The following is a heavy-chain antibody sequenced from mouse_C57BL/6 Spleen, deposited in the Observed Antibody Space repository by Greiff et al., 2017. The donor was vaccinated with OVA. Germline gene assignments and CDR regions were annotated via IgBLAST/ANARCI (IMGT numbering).Heavy chain of an antibody. D-gene: IGHD4-1*01. V-gene: IGHV5-17*01. CDR2: ISSGSSTI. J-gene: IGHJ4*01. CDR3: AKLYMDD. CDR1: GFTFSDYG. Sequence: EVQLQESGGGLVKPGGSLKLSCAVSGFTFSDYGMHWVRQAPEKGLEWVAYISSGSSTIYYADTVKGRFTISRDNAKNTLFLQMTSLRSDDTAMYYCAKLYMDDWGKGTSVTVSS.